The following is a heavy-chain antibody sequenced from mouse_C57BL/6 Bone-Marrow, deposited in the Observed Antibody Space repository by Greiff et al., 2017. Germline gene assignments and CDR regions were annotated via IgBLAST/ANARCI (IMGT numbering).Heavy chain of an antibody. V-gene: IGHV1-85*01. CDR1: GYTFTSYD. J-gene: IGHJ1*03. Sequence: QVQLQQSGPELVKPGASVKLSCKASGYTFTSYDINWVKQRPGQGLEWIGWIYPRDGSTKYNEKFKGKATLTVDTSSSTAYMQLSSLTSEDSAVYYCAGGTHWYFDVWGTGTTVTVSS. D-gene: IGHD3-1*01. CDR3: AGGTHWYFDV. CDR2: IYPRDGST.